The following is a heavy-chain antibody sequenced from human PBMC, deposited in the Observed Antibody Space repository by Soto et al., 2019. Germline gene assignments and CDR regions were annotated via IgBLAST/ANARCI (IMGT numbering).Heavy chain of an antibody. J-gene: IGHJ6*02. V-gene: IGHV3-33*01. CDR2: IWYDGTNK. CDR1: GFTFSSHG. CDR3: ARFYYDSSGYLPSPYYYYYGMDI. D-gene: IGHD3-22*01. Sequence: GGSLRLSCTTSGFTFSSHGMNWVRQAPGKGLEWVAFIWYDGTNKYYADSVKGRFTISRDNSKNTLYLQMNSLRAEDRAVYYCARFYYDSSGYLPSPYYYYYGMDIWGQGTTVTVSS.